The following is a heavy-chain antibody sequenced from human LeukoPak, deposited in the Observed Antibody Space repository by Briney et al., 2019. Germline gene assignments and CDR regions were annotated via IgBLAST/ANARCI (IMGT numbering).Heavy chain of an antibody. D-gene: IGHD3-16*02. CDR3: ARGPITFGGVIVISLYAFDI. Sequence: PSETLSLTCAVYGGSFSGYYWSWIRQPPGKGLVWIGEINHSGSTNYNPSLKSRVTISVDTSKNQFSLKLSSVTAADTAVYYCARGPITFGGVIVISLYAFDIWGQGTMVTVSS. J-gene: IGHJ3*02. V-gene: IGHV4-34*01. CDR1: GGSFSGYY. CDR2: INHSGST.